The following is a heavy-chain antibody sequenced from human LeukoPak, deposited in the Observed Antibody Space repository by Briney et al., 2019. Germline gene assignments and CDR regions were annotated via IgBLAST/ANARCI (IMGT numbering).Heavy chain of an antibody. V-gene: IGHV3-30*18. Sequence: GGSLRLSCAASGFTFSSYGMHWVRQAPGKGLEWVAVISYDGSNKYYADSVKGRFTISRDNSKNTLYLQMNSLRAEDTAVYYCAKEAHSSGYQDYWGQGTLVTVSS. D-gene: IGHD3-22*01. CDR1: GFTFSSYG. CDR2: ISYDGSNK. J-gene: IGHJ4*02. CDR3: AKEAHSSGYQDY.